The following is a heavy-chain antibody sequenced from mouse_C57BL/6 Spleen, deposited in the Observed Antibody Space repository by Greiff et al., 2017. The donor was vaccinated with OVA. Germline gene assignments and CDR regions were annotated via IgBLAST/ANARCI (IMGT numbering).Heavy chain of an antibody. CDR1: GYTFTSYW. Sequence: VQLQQSGAELVKPGASVKLSCKASGYTFTSYWMHWVKQRPGQGLEWIGMIHPNSGSTNYNEKFKSKATLTVDKSSSTAYMQLSSLTSEDSAVYYCARSWDYASGYWGQGTTLTVSS. D-gene: IGHD2-4*01. CDR3: ARSWDYASGY. V-gene: IGHV1-64*01. CDR2: IHPNSGST. J-gene: IGHJ2*01.